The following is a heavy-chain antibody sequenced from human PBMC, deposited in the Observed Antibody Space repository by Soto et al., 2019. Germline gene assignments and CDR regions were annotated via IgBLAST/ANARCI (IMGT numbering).Heavy chain of an antibody. Sequence: SETLSLTCTVSGGSISSGGYYWSWIRQHPGKGLEWIGYIYYSGSTYYNPSLKSRVTISVDTSKNQFSLKLSSVTAADTAVYYCARDRQWEAFFDYWGQGTLVTVSS. CDR3: ARDRQWEAFFDY. D-gene: IGHD1-26*01. CDR1: GGSISSGGYY. V-gene: IGHV4-31*03. J-gene: IGHJ4*02. CDR2: IYYSGST.